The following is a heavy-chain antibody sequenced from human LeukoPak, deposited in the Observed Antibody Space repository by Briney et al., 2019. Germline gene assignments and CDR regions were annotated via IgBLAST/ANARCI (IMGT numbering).Heavy chain of an antibody. CDR2: TYYMSKWYN. CDR1: GDSVSSNSAT. Sequence: SQTLSLTRAISGDSVSSNSATWNWLRQSPSRGLEWLGRTYYMSKWYNDYAVSVKSRITINPDTSKNQFSLQLNSVTPEDTAVYYCARADYYSPMDVWGQGTTVTVSS. CDR3: ARADYYSPMDV. V-gene: IGHV6-1*01. J-gene: IGHJ6*02.